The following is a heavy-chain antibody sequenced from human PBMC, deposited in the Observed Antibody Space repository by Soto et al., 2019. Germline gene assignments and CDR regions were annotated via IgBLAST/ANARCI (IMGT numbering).Heavy chain of an antibody. D-gene: IGHD3-3*01. CDR1: GFTFSSYA. CDR3: ARDYRITIFGVPFMAYYGMDV. J-gene: IGHJ6*02. CDR2: ISSDGKDK. Sequence: GGSLRLSCAASGFTFSSYAIHWVRQAPGKGLEWVAVISSDGKDKYSADSMKGRFAISRDNSKNTLYLQMNSLRAEDTAVYYCARDYRITIFGVPFMAYYGMDVWGQGTTVTVSS. V-gene: IGHV3-30*03.